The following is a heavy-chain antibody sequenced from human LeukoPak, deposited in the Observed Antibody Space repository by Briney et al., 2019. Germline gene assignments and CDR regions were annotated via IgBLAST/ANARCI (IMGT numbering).Heavy chain of an antibody. CDR2: IRYDGSNK. CDR3: ARGGVLGYCSSTSCYSYFQH. D-gene: IGHD2-2*02. Sequence: GGSLRLSCAASGFTFSSYGMHWVRQAPGKGLEWVAFIRYDGSNKYYADSVKGRFTISRDNAKNTLYLQMNSLRAEDTAVYYCARGGVLGYCSSTSCYSYFQHWGQGTLVTVSS. CDR1: GFTFSSYG. J-gene: IGHJ1*01. V-gene: IGHV3-30*02.